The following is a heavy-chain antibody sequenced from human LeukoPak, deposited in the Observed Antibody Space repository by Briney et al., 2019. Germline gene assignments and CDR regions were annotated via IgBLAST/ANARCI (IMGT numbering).Heavy chain of an antibody. Sequence: PGGSLRLSCAASGFTFRTCDMHWVRQAPGKGLEWVSVIYSGGSTYYADSVKGRFTISRDNSKNTLYLQMNSLRAEDTAVYYCASSGAVVRGVLSDAFDIWGQGTMVTVSS. J-gene: IGHJ3*02. CDR3: ASSGAVVRGVLSDAFDI. V-gene: IGHV3-66*01. CDR1: GFTFRTCD. D-gene: IGHD3-10*01. CDR2: IYSGGST.